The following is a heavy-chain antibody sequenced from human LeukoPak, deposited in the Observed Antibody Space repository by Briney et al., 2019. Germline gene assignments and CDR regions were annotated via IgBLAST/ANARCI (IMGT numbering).Heavy chain of an antibody. J-gene: IGHJ4*02. CDR1: GFTFSSYS. V-gene: IGHV3-21*01. CDR3: ARVRVSVAGHDY. CDR2: ISSSSSYI. Sequence: GGSLRPSCAASGFTFSSYSMNWVRQAPGKGLEWVSSISSSSSYIYYADSVKGRFTISRDNAKNSLYLQMNSLRAEDTAVYYCARVRVSVAGHDYWGQGTLVTVS. D-gene: IGHD6-19*01.